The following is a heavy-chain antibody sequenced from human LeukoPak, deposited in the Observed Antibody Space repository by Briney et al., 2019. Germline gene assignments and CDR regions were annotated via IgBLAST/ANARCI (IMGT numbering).Heavy chain of an antibody. D-gene: IGHD6-19*01. V-gene: IGHV3-23*01. CDR1: GFTFSSYA. Sequence: PGGSLRLSCAASGFTFSSYAMSWVRQAPGKGLEWVSAISGSGGSTYYADSVKGRFTVSRGNSKNTLYLQMNSLRAEDTAVYYCAKGPPSIAVANTFDPWGQGILVTVST. CDR2: ISGSGGST. CDR3: AKGPPSIAVANTFDP. J-gene: IGHJ5*02.